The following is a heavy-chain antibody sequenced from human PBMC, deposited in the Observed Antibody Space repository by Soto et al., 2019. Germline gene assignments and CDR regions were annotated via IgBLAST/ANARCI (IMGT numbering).Heavy chain of an antibody. V-gene: IGHV3-30*18. Sequence: QVQLVESGGGVVQPGRSLRLSCAASGFTFSSYGMHWVRQAPGKGLEWVAVISYDGSNKYYADSVKGRFTISIDNSKNTLYLQMNSLRAEDTAVYYCAKGGEQLVPIDYWGQGTLVTVSS. CDR3: AKGGEQLVPIDY. D-gene: IGHD6-13*01. CDR2: ISYDGSNK. CDR1: GFTFSSYG. J-gene: IGHJ4*02.